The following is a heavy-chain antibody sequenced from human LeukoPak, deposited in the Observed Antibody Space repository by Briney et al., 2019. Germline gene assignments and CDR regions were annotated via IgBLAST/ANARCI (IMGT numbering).Heavy chain of an antibody. CDR2: ISGSGGST. CDR3: AKSSSRYYYYYGMDV. Sequence: GGSLRLSCAASGFTFSSYSMSWVRQAPGKGLEWVSAISGSGGSTYYADSVKGRFTISRDNSKNTLYLQMNSLRAEDTAVYYCAKSSSRYYYYYGMDVWGKGTTVTVSS. J-gene: IGHJ6*04. D-gene: IGHD6-13*01. CDR1: GFTFSSYS. V-gene: IGHV3-23*01.